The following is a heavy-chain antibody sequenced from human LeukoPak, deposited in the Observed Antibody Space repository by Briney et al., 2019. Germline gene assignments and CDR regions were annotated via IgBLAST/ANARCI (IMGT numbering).Heavy chain of an antibody. Sequence: GASVKVSCKVSGYTLTELSMHWVRQAPGKGLEWMGGFDPEDGETIYAQKFQGRVTMTEDTSTDTAYMELSSLRSEDTAVYYCASVRDYYDSSGYYYFDYWGQGTLVTVSS. CDR2: FDPEDGET. J-gene: IGHJ4*02. CDR1: GYTLTELS. V-gene: IGHV1-24*01. CDR3: ASVRDYYDSSGYYYFDY. D-gene: IGHD3-22*01.